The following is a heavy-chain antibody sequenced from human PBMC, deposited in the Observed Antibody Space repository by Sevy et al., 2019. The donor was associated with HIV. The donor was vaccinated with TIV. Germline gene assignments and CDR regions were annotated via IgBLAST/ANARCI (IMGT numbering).Heavy chain of an antibody. V-gene: IGHV4-4*02. CDR1: GGSINSNNW. CDR3: ASRLWFGELVGGYFDY. J-gene: IGHJ4*02. D-gene: IGHD3-10*01. CDR2: IYHSGSI. Sequence: SETLSLTCAVSGGSINSNNWWSWVRQPPGKGLEWIGEIYHSGSINYNPSLKSRVTISVDKSKKQFSLKVNSVTAADTAVYYCASRLWFGELVGGYFDYWGQGTLVTVSS.